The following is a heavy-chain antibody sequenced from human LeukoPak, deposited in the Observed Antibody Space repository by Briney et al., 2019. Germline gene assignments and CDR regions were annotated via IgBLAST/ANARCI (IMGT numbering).Heavy chain of an antibody. V-gene: IGHV1-18*01. J-gene: IGHJ4*02. CDR2: ISAYNGNT. CDR1: GYTFTSYG. Sequence: ASVKVSCKASGYTFTSYGISWVRQAPGQGLEWMGWISAYNGNTNYAQKLQGRVTMTTDTSTSTAYMELSRLRSEDTAVYYCARETSHIVATITWDYWGQGTLVTVSS. CDR3: ARETSHIVATITWDY. D-gene: IGHD5-12*01.